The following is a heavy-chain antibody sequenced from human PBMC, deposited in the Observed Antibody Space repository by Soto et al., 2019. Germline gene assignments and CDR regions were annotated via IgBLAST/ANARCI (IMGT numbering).Heavy chain of an antibody. V-gene: IGHV3-30-3*01. CDR3: ARDGYYYSSGLLYY. CDR1: GFTFSSYA. D-gene: IGHD3-22*01. CDR2: ISYDGSNK. J-gene: IGHJ4*02. Sequence: GSLRLSCAASGFTFSSYAMHWVRQAPGKGLEWVAVISYDGSNKYYADSVKGRFTISRDNSKNTLYLQMNSLRAEDTAVYYCARDGYYYSSGLLYYWGQGTLVPVSS.